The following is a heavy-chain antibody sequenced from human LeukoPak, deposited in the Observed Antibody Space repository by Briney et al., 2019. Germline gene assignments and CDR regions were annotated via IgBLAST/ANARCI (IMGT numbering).Heavy chain of an antibody. V-gene: IGHV3-49*03. Sequence: PGGSLRLSCTASGFTFGDYAMSWIRQAPGKGLEWVGFIRSKAYGETADYAASVKGRFTISRDDSKSTLYLQMNGLKIEDTAVYYCTTDEDWNYARKDVWGQGATVIVSS. CDR1: GFTFGDYA. CDR3: TTDEDWNYARKDV. CDR2: IRSKAYGETA. J-gene: IGHJ6*02. D-gene: IGHD1-7*01.